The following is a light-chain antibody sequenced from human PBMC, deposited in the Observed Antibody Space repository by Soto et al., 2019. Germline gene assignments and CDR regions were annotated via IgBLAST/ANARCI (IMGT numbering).Light chain of an antibody. CDR3: SSYTGSSNHV. CDR1: DNDIGGYNY. CDR2: EVT. J-gene: IGLJ1*01. Sequence: QSALTQPASVSGSPGQSITISCTGTDNDIGGYNYVSWYQQHPGKAPKLMIYEVTHRPSGVSSRFFASKSGNTASLTISGLQAQDEADYYCSSYTGSSNHVLGNGTKVTVL. V-gene: IGLV2-14*01.